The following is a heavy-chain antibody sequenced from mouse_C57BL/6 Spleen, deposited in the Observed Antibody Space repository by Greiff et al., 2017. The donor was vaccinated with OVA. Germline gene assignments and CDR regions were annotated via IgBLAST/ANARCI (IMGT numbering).Heavy chain of an antibody. V-gene: IGHV1-64*01. CDR2: IHPNSGST. CDR3: ARDLYDYYAMDY. CDR1: GYTFTSYW. D-gene: IGHD1-3*01. Sequence: QVQLQQPGAELVKPVASVKLSCKASGYTFTSYWMHWVKQRPGQGLEWIGMIHPNSGSTNYNEKFKSKATLTVDKSSSTAYMQLSSLTSEDSAVYYCARDLYDYYAMDYWGQGTSVTVSS. J-gene: IGHJ4*01.